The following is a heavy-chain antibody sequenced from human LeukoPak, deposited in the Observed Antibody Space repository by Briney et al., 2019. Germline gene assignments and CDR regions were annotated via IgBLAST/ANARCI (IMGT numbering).Heavy chain of an antibody. D-gene: IGHD5-12*01. J-gene: IGHJ4*02. Sequence: LGESLKISCKGSGYSFSNYWIGWVRQMPGKGLECMGIIYPGDSETKYSPSFQGQVTISADKSISTAYLQWSSLKASDTAMYYCARLYSGYDDFDYWGQGTLVTVSS. V-gene: IGHV5-51*01. CDR1: GYSFSNYW. CDR3: ARLYSGYDDFDY. CDR2: IYPGDSET.